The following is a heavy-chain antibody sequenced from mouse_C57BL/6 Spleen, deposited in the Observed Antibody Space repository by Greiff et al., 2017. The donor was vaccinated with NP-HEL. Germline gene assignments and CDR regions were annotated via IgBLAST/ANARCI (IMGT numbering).Heavy chain of an antibody. D-gene: IGHD1-1*01. CDR3: TALITTVPRDY. Sequence: VQLQQSGAELVRPGASVKLSCTASGFNIKDYYMHWVKQRPEQGLEWIGRLDPEDGDTEYAPKFQGKATMTADTSSNTAYLQLSSLTSEDTAVYYCTALITTVPRDYWGQGTTLTVSS. V-gene: IGHV14-1*01. CDR2: LDPEDGDT. J-gene: IGHJ2*01. CDR1: GFNIKDYY.